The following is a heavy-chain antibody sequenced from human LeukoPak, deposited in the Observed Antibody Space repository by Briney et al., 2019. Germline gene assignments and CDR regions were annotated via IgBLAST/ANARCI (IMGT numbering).Heavy chain of an antibody. D-gene: IGHD3-16*01. J-gene: IGHJ4*02. CDR1: GFTFDDYA. V-gene: IGHV3-43*02. Sequence: GGSLRLPCAASGFTFDDYAIHWVRQGPGKGLEWIALISGDGGSTYYADSVKGRFTISRDNSKNSLFLQMNSLRSEDTALYYCAKDRDMITFGGTDSWGQGTLVTVSS. CDR2: ISGDGGST. CDR3: AKDRDMITFGGTDS.